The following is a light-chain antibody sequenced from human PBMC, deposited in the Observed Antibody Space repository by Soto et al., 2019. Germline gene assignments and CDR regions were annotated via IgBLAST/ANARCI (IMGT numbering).Light chain of an antibody. CDR2: AAS. CDR1: QSISSY. CDR3: QQSYSTLYT. Sequence: DIQMTQSPSSLSASVGDRVTITCRASQSISSYLNWYQQKPGKATKLLIYAASSLQSGVPSRFSGSGSGTDFTLTISSLQPEDFANYYCQQSYSTLYTFGQGTKLEIK. V-gene: IGKV1-39*01. J-gene: IGKJ2*01.